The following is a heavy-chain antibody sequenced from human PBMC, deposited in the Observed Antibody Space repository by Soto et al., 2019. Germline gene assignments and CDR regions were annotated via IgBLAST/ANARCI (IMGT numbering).Heavy chain of an antibody. CDR1: GGTFGSYA. V-gene: IGHV1-69*01. Sequence: QVQLVQSGAEVKKPGSSVKVSCKASGGTFGSYAITWVRRAPGQGLEWLGGIIPILNSPAYAQKFQGRVVITANEITNTASIELNSLRFDDTAVYYCAREAPYCTSATCPKFYDMDVWGQGTTVTVAS. CDR3: AREAPYCTSATCPKFYDMDV. D-gene: IGHD2-2*01. CDR2: IIPILNSP. J-gene: IGHJ6*02.